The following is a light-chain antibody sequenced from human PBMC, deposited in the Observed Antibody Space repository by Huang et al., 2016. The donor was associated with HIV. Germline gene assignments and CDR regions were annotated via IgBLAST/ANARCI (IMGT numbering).Light chain of an antibody. CDR2: LSS. V-gene: IGKV2-28*01. CDR3: MQVLQTPFT. Sequence: DIVMTQSPLSLPVTPVEPASLSCRSPQSLLHSNGHNYLDWYLQKPGQSPQLLIELSSNRASGVPDRFSGSGAGTDFTLQISRLEADDVGVYYCMQVLQTPFTFGPGTRVDIK. CDR1: QSLLHSNGHNY. J-gene: IGKJ3*01.